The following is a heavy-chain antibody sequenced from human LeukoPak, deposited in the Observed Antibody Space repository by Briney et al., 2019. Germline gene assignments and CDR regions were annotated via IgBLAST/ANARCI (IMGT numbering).Heavy chain of an antibody. CDR1: GYSISSGYY. J-gene: IGHJ4*02. CDR3: ARAYAFDY. Sequence: PSETLSLTCTVSGYSISSGYYWGWIRQPPGKGLEWIGSIYHSGSTYYNPSLKSRVTISVDTSKNQFSLKLSSVTAADTAVYYCARAYAFDYWGQGTLVTVSS. D-gene: IGHD2-2*01. CDR2: IYHSGST. V-gene: IGHV4-38-2*02.